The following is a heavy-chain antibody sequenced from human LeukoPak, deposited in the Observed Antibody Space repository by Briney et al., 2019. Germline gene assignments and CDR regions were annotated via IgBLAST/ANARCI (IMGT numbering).Heavy chain of an antibody. V-gene: IGHV3-48*04. Sequence: GGSLRLSCAASGLTFSIYRMNWVRQAPGKGLEWVSFISSSMSTKYYADSVKGRFTISRDNAKNSLYLQMNTLRGEDNAVYHCARGYDYGRANGMRVWGQGTLVTVSS. D-gene: IGHD4/OR15-4a*01. CDR1: GLTFSIYR. CDR2: ISSSMSTK. J-gene: IGHJ1*01. CDR3: ARGYDYGRANGMRV.